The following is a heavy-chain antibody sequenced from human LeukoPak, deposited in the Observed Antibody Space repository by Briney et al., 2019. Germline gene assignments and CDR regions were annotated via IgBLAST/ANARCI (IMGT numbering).Heavy chain of an antibody. Sequence: SEILSLTGAVSGYSIRSDYCWGWIRQPPGTGLEWIGSIYHIGTTYYNPSLKSRVTISADTSKSQFSLKLSSVTAADTAVYYCARRLVSSSSCFDYWGQGALVTVSS. V-gene: IGHV4-38-2*01. CDR2: IYHIGTT. J-gene: IGHJ4*02. CDR1: GYSIRSDYC. D-gene: IGHD6-13*01. CDR3: ARRLVSSSSCFDY.